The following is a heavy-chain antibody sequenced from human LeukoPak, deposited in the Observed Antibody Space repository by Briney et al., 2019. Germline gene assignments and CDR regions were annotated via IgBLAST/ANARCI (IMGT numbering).Heavy chain of an antibody. V-gene: IGHV3-33*01. Sequence: HSGRSLRLSCAASGFTFSSYGMHGVRQAPGKGLEWVAVIWYDGSNKYYADSVKGRFTISRDNSKNTLYLQMSSLRAEDTAVYYCARDSGASMDVWGQGTTVTVSS. CDR2: IWYDGSNK. CDR1: GFTFSSYG. J-gene: IGHJ6*02. CDR3: ARDSGASMDV. D-gene: IGHD3-10*01.